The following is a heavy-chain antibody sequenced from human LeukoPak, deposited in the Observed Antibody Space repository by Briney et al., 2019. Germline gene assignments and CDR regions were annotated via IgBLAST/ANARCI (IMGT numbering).Heavy chain of an antibody. Sequence: SETLSLTCAVYGGSFSGYYWSWIRQPPGKGLEWIGEINHSGSTNYNPSLKSRVTISVDTSKNQFSLELSSVTAADTAVYYCARDQYSYGSGFDYWGQGTLVTVSS. J-gene: IGHJ4*02. CDR1: GGSFSGYY. D-gene: IGHD5-18*01. CDR2: INHSGST. CDR3: ARDQYSYGSGFDY. V-gene: IGHV4-34*01.